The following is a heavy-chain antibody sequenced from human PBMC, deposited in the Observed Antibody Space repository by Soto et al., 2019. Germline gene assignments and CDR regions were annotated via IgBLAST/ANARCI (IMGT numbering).Heavy chain of an antibody. CDR1: GGSISSYY. J-gene: IGHJ6*02. CDR3: ARAFCGGDCYPQLYYYYGMDV. Sequence: PSETLSLTCTVSGGSISSYYWSWIRQPPGKGLEWIGYIYYSGSTNYNPSLKSRVTISVDTSKNQFSLKLSSVTAADTAVYYCARAFCGGDCYPQLYYYYGMDVWGQGTTVTVFS. CDR2: IYYSGST. V-gene: IGHV4-59*01. D-gene: IGHD2-21*02.